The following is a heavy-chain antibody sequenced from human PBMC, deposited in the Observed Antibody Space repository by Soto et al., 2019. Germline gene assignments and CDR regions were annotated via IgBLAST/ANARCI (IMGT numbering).Heavy chain of an antibody. CDR3: ARVMITFGGVIVITVDAFDI. CDR2: ISAYNGNT. J-gene: IGHJ3*02. V-gene: IGHV1-18*04. Sequence: ASVKVSCKASGYTFTSYGISWVRQAPGQGLEWMGWISAYNGNTNYAQKLQGRVTMTTDTSTSTAYTELRSLRSDDTAVYYCARVMITFGGVIVITVDAFDIWGQGTMVTVSS. CDR1: GYTFTSYG. D-gene: IGHD3-16*02.